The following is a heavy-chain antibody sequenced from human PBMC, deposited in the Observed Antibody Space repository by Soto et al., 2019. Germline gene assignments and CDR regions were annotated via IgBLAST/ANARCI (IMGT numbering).Heavy chain of an antibody. D-gene: IGHD3-16*02. CDR1: GFTFSSYG. CDR3: ARSIWGSYRDLDY. CDR2: IWYDGSNK. Sequence: GGSLRLSCAASGFTFSSYGMHWVRQAPGKGLEWVAVIWYDGSNKYYADSVKGRFTISRDNSKNTLYLQMNSLRAEDTAVYYCARSIWGSYRDLDYWGQGTLVTVSS. V-gene: IGHV3-33*01. J-gene: IGHJ4*02.